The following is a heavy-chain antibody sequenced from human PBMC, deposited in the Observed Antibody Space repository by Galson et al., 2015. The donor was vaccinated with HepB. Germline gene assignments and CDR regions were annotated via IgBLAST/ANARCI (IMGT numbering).Heavy chain of an antibody. J-gene: IGHJ5*02. Sequence: SLRLSCAASGFTFSSYAMSWVRQAPGKGLEWVSAISGSGGSTYYADSVKGRFTISRDNSKNTLYLQMNSLRAEDTAVYYCAKDPGIAAAGREDWFDPWGQGTLVTVSS. CDR1: GFTFSSYA. CDR2: ISGSGGST. D-gene: IGHD6-13*01. CDR3: AKDPGIAAAGREDWFDP. V-gene: IGHV3-23*01.